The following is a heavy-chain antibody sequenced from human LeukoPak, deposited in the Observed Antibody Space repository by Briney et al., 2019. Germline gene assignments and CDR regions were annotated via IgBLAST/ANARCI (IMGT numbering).Heavy chain of an antibody. Sequence: PSETLSLTCAVYGGSFSGYYWSWIRQPPGKGLEWIGEINHSGSTNYNPSLKSRVTISVDTSKNQFSLKLSSVTAADTAVYYCARIPFPGRRWYVFGDSFDYWGQGTLVTVSS. D-gene: IGHD3-3*01. V-gene: IGHV4-34*01. J-gene: IGHJ4*02. CDR1: GGSFSGYY. CDR2: INHSGST. CDR3: ARIPFPGRRWYVFGDSFDY.